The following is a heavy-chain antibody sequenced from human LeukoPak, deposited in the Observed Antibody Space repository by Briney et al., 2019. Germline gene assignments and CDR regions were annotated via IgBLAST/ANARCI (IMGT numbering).Heavy chain of an antibody. CDR3: AKDLDYDFWSGPQFDY. CDR2: ISGSGGST. J-gene: IGHJ4*02. D-gene: IGHD3-3*01. V-gene: IGHV3-23*01. CDR1: GFTFSSYA. Sequence: GGSLRLSCAASGFTFSSYAMSWVRQAPGKGLEWVSAISGSGGSTYYADSVKGRFTISRDNSKNTLYLQMNSLRAEDTTVYYCAKDLDYDFWSGPQFDYWGQGTLVTVSS.